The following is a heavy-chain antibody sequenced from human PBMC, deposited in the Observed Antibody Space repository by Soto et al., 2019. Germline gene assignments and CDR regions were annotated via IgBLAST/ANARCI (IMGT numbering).Heavy chain of an antibody. Sequence: SVKGRFTVSRDNAKNSVYLQVDSLRAEDTAVYYCARVYGCTTTTCHYYFDYWGRGTLVTVSS. D-gene: IGHD2-8*01. CDR3: ARVYGCTTTTCHYYFDY. V-gene: IGHV3-7*04. J-gene: IGHJ4*02.